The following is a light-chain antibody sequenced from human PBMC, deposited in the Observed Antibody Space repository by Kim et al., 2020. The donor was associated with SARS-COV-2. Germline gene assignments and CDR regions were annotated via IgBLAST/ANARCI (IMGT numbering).Light chain of an antibody. V-gene: IGKV3-20*01. CDR3: QQFGSSSYT. J-gene: IGKJ2*01. CDR1: QSFGSNY. CDR2: GAS. Sequence: LSPGERATLSCRASQSFGSNYLAWYQQRPGQAPRLLIYGASIRAKGIPDRFNGSGSGTDFTLSISRLEPEDFAVYYCQQFGSSSYTFGQGTKLEIK.